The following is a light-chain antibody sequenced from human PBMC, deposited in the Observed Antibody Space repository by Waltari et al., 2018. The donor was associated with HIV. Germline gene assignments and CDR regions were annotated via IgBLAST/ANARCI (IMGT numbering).Light chain of an antibody. V-gene: IGLV2-8*01. CDR2: EVS. Sequence: QSALTQPPSASGSPGQSVTISCTGTSSDVGGYNYVSWYQQHPGKAPKLMIYEVSKRPSGVPDRFSGSKSGNTASLTVSGLQAEDEADYYCSSSRVCGGGTKLTVL. CDR1: SSDVGGYNY. CDR3: SSSRV. J-gene: IGLJ3*02.